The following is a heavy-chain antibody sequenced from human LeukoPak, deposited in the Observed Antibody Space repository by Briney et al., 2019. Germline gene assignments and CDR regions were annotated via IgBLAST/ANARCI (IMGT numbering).Heavy chain of an antibody. V-gene: IGHV3-48*04. CDR3: ATPGVRDYYYYLDV. J-gene: IGHJ6*03. CDR2: MSSSMNTI. Sequence: GGSLRLSCAASGFTLSAYSINWVRQAPGKGLEWIAYMSSSMNTIYYADAVKGRFTVSRDNANNSVHLQMSSLRAEDTAVYYCATPGVRDYYYYLDVWGTGTTVTVSS. D-gene: IGHD2-21*01. CDR1: GFTLSAYS.